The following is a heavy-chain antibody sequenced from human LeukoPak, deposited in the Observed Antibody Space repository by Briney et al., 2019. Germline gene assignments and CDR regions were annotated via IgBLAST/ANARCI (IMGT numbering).Heavy chain of an antibody. D-gene: IGHD1-20*01. CDR1: GFSISSTTYY. CDR2: INYSGRT. CDR3: TRRITGTTSDAFDY. V-gene: IGHV4-39*01. Sequence: SETLCLTCTVSGFSISSTTYYWGWMRQPPGKGLVWIGTINYSGRTYYNPPLNSRVTMCVDTSKSEFSLKLRSVTAADTAVYYCTRRITGTTSDAFDYWGQPILVTVSS. J-gene: IGHJ4*02.